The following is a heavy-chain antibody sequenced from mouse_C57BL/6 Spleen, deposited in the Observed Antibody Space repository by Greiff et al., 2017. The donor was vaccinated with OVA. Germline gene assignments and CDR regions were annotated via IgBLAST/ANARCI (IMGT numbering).Heavy chain of an antibody. CDR2: INPGSGGT. Sequence: VQLQQSGAELVRPGTSVKVSCKASGYAFTNYLIEWVKQRPGQGLEWIGVINPGSGGTNYNEKFKGKATLTADKSSSTAYMQLSSLTSEDSAVYFCATSSGYEYYFDYWGQGTTLTVSS. J-gene: IGHJ2*01. CDR3: ATSSGYEYYFDY. CDR1: GYAFTNYL. D-gene: IGHD3-2*02. V-gene: IGHV1-54*01.